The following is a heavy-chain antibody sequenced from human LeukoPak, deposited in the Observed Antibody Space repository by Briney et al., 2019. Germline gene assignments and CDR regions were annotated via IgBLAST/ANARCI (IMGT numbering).Heavy chain of an antibody. CDR2: TSAYNGNT. Sequence: GASVKVSCKASGYTFTSYGISWVRQAPGQGLEWMGWTSAYNGNTNYAQKLQGRVTMTTDTSTSTAYMELRSLRSDDTAVYYCARWILGNGDYYDYYYMDVWGKGTTVTVSS. J-gene: IGHJ6*03. CDR1: GYTFTSYG. CDR3: ARWILGNGDYYDYYYMDV. D-gene: IGHD4-17*01. V-gene: IGHV1-18*01.